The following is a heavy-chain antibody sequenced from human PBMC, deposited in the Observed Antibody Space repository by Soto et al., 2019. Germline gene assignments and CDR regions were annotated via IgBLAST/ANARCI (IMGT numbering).Heavy chain of an antibody. CDR2: ISGTGDSS. CDR3: ANDNGNSGSVSFSH. V-gene: IGHV3-23*01. Sequence: EVQLLESGGGLVQPGGSLRLSCAASGFTFGSYAMSGVRQAPGKGLDWVSLISGTGDSSEYANSVKGRFTISRDYSKTKVCLQMNSLRDEDTAVYFCANDNGNSGSVSFSHWGQGTLVTVSS. D-gene: IGHD3-10*01. J-gene: IGHJ1*01. CDR1: GFTFGSYA.